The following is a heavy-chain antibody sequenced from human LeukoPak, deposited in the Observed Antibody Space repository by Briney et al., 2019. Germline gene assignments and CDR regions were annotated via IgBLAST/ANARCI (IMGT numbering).Heavy chain of an antibody. D-gene: IGHD4-11*01. CDR3: ATADYHDAFDI. CDR2: IIPILGIA. CDR1: GGTFSSYA. V-gene: IGHV1-69*04. J-gene: IGHJ3*02. Sequence: ASVKVSCKASGGTFSSYAISWVRQAPGQGLEWMGRIIPILGIANYAQKFQGRVTITADKSTSTAYMELSSLRSEDTAVYYCATADYHDAFDIWGQGTVVTVSS.